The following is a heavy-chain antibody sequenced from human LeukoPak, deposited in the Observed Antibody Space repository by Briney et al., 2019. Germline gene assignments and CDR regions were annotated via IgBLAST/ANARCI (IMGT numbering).Heavy chain of an antibody. CDR1: GGSISSSSYY. D-gene: IGHD4-17*01. CDR2: IYYSGST. Sequence: SETLSLTCTVSGGSISSSSYYWGWIRQPPGKGLEWIGSIYYSGSTYYNPSLKSRVTISVDTSKNQFSLKLSSVTAANTAVYYCARDLGYGDYGFDYWGQGTLVTVSS. J-gene: IGHJ4*02. V-gene: IGHV4-39*02. CDR3: ARDLGYGDYGFDY.